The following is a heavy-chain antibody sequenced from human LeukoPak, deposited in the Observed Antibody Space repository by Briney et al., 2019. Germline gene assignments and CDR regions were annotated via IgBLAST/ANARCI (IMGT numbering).Heavy chain of an antibody. J-gene: IGHJ4*02. Sequence: PGGSLRLSCAASGFTFSSYAMSWVRQAPGKGLEWVSAISGSGGSTYYADSVKGRFTISRDNSKNTLYLQMNSLRAEDTAVYYCARVFRMVRGVIMGPFDYWGQGTLVTVSS. CDR2: ISGSGGST. CDR3: ARVFRMVRGVIMGPFDY. D-gene: IGHD3-10*01. CDR1: GFTFSSYA. V-gene: IGHV3-23*01.